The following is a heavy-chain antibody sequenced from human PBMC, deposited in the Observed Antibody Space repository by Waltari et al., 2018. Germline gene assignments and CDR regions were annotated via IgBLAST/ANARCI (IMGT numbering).Heavy chain of an antibody. J-gene: IGHJ4*02. CDR3: TRERSVTGKGNLDY. Sequence: EVQLVESGGGLVQTGGSLRLSCAASGFTFSSYEMNWVRQAPGKGLEWVSYISSGGSNIVYAESVKGRFTISRDNAKNSLYLQMNSLRVEDTAVYYCTRERSVTGKGNLDYWGQGTLVTVSS. D-gene: IGHD3-10*01. V-gene: IGHV3-48*03. CDR1: GFTFSSYE. CDR2: ISSGGSNI.